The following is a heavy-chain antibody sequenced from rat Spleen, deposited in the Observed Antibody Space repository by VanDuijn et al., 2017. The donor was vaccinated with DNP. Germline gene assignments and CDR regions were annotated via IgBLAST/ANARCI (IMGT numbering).Heavy chain of an antibody. V-gene: IGHV5S10*01. CDR2: IIYDGSRT. Sequence: EVRLVESGGGLVQPGGSLRLSCVGSGLTFGLYNIAWVRQAPKKGLEWVATIIYDGSRTYYRDSVKDRFSISRDNAKSTLFLQMDSLRSEDTATYYCARRARAMDAWGQGTSVTVSS. J-gene: IGHJ4*01. CDR1: GLTFGLYN. D-gene: IGHD4-1*01. CDR3: ARRARAMDA.